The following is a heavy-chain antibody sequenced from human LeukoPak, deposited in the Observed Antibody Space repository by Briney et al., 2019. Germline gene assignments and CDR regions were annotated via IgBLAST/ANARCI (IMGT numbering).Heavy chain of an antibody. CDR2: INSDGSSR. CDR3: ARVSSSGWRRFKGNDAFDI. V-gene: IGHV3-74*01. D-gene: IGHD6-19*01. Sequence: GGSLRLSCAASGFTFSSYSMNWVRQAPGKGLEWVSRINSDGSSRNYADSVKGRFTISRDNAKNTLYLQMHSLRAEDTAVYYCARVSSSGWRRFKGNDAFDIWGQGTLVTVSS. CDR1: GFTFSSYS. J-gene: IGHJ3*02.